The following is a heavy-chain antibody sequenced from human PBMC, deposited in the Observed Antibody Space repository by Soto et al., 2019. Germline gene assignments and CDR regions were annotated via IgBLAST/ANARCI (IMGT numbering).Heavy chain of an antibody. CDR3: TRERGLLWPSPLGYCSGGSCPAGAFDI. CDR2: IRSKAYGGTT. CDR1: GFTFGDYA. V-gene: IGHV3-49*03. Sequence: GGSLRLSCTASGFTFGDYAMSWFRQAPGKGLEWVGFIRSKAYGGTTEYAAPVKGRFTISRDDSKSIAYLQMNSLKTEETAVYYCTRERGLLWPSPLGYCSGGSCPAGAFDIWGQGTMVTVSS. D-gene: IGHD2-15*01. J-gene: IGHJ3*02.